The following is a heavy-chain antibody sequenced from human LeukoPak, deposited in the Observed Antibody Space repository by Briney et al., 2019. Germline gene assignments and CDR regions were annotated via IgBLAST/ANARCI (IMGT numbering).Heavy chain of an antibody. Sequence: ASVTVSCKASGYTFTGYYMHWVRQAPGQGLEWMGWINPNSGGTNYAQKLQGRVTMTRDTSISTAYMELSRLRSDDTAVYYCARHPGDYGGNPLLIDYWGQGTLVTVSS. D-gene: IGHD4-23*01. J-gene: IGHJ4*02. CDR3: ARHPGDYGGNPLLIDY. CDR1: GYTFTGYY. CDR2: INPNSGGT. V-gene: IGHV1-2*02.